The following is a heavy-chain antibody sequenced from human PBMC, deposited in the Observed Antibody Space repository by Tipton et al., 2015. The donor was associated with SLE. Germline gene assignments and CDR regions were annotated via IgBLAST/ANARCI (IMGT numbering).Heavy chain of an antibody. CDR1: GDSISSYY. D-gene: IGHD2-15*01. Sequence: TLSLTCTVSGDSISSYYCSWIRQPPGKGLEWIGYIYYSGSTNYNPSLKSRVTISVGTSKNHFSLKLSSVTAADTAVYYCARDSGTFDIWGQGTMVTVSS. V-gene: IGHV4-59*08. CDR3: ARDSGTFDI. J-gene: IGHJ3*02. CDR2: IYYSGST.